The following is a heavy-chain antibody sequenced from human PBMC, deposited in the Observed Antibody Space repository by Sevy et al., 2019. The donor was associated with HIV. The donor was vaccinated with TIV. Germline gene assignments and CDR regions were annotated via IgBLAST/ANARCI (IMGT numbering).Heavy chain of an antibody. V-gene: IGHV3-30-3*01. J-gene: IGHJ4*02. CDR1: GFTFSSYA. Sequence: GGSLRLSCAASGFTFSSYAMHWVRQAPGKGLEWVAVISYDGSNKYYADSVKGRFTISRDNSKNTLYLQMNSLRAEETAVYYCARGYCSSTSCYAVPAFFDYWGQGTLVTVSS. CDR2: ISYDGSNK. CDR3: ARGYCSSTSCYAVPAFFDY. D-gene: IGHD2-2*01.